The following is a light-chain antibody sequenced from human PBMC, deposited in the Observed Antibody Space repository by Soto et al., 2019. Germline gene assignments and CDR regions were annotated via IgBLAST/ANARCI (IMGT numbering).Light chain of an antibody. V-gene: IGLV2-23*01. CDR3: CSFATSSTVV. CDR2: EAT. Sequence: QSALTQPASMSGSPGKSITIFCTGTSSVVGSHNLISWYQQHPGKAPKLIIYEATKRPSGVSNRFSGSRSGDAASLTISGLQPEDEAEYHCCSFATSSTVVFGGGTKLTVL. J-gene: IGLJ3*02. CDR1: SSVVGSHNL.